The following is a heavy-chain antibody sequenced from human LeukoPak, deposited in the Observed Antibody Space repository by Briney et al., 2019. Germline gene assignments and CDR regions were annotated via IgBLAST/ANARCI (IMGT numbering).Heavy chain of an antibody. CDR2: IIPIFGTA. Sequence: ASVKDSCKASGGTFSSYAISWVRQAPGQGLEWMGGIIPIFGTANYAQKFQGRVTITTDESTSTAYMELSSLRSEDTAVYYCARDNYAGANWFDPWGQGTLVTVSS. V-gene: IGHV1-69*05. CDR1: GGTFSSYA. J-gene: IGHJ5*02. D-gene: IGHD1-7*01. CDR3: ARDNYAGANWFDP.